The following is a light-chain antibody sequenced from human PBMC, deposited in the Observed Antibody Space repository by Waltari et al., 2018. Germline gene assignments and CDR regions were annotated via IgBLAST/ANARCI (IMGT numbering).Light chain of an antibody. CDR1: QDIANF. Sequence: DIQMTQSPSSLSASLGDRVTITCHASQDIANFLNWYQQKPGKAPKLLIYDASTLDTGVPSRFSGSGYGTDFTFTISSLQPEDIATYYCQHHDNVLFTFGPGTKVEIK. CDR3: QHHDNVLFT. CDR2: DAS. V-gene: IGKV1-33*01. J-gene: IGKJ3*01.